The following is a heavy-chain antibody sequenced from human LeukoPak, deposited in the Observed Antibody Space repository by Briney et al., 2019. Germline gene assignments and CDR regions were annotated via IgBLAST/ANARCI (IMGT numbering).Heavy chain of an antibody. CDR2: INHSGST. D-gene: IGHD5-12*01. CDR3: ARDKVVAPLWYFDL. Sequence: SETLSLTCAVYGGSFSGYYWSWIRQPPGKGLEWVGEINHSGSTNYNPSLKSRVTISVDTSKNQFTLKLSSVTAADTAVYYGARDKVVAPLWYFDLWGRGTLVTVSS. J-gene: IGHJ2*01. CDR1: GGSFSGYY. V-gene: IGHV4-34*01.